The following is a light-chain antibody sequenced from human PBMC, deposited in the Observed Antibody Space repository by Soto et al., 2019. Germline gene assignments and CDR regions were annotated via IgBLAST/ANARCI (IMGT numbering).Light chain of an antibody. J-gene: IGLJ3*02. CDR2: ENN. V-gene: IGLV1-51*01. CDR1: SSNIGNNY. CDR3: AAWDDSLKSWV. Sequence: QSVLTQPPSVSAAPGQKVTISCSGSSSNIGNNYVSWYQQLPGTAPKLLIYENNKRPSGIPDRFSGSESATSASLAISGLQSEDEADYYCAAWDDSLKSWVFGGGTKVTVL.